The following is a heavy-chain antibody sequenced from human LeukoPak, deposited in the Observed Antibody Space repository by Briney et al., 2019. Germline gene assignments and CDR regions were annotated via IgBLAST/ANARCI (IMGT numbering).Heavy chain of an antibody. CDR1: EYSFPNYW. CDR2: IYPGDSDT. J-gene: IGHJ5*02. V-gene: IGHV5-51*01. D-gene: IGHD2-15*01. CDR3: ARHVGNWFDP. Sequence: GESLKISCKGSEYSFPNYWIAWVRQMPGKGLEWMAIIYPGDSDTKYSPSFQGQVSISVDKSITTAYLQWSSLKASDTAMYYCARHVGNWFDPWGQGTLVTVSS.